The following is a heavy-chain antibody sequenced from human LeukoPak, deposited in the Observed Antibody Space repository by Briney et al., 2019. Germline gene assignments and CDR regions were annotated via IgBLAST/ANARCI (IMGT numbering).Heavy chain of an antibody. V-gene: IGHV3-53*01. CDR3: AKGTEGYCSGTICYPFDY. J-gene: IGHJ4*02. CDR2: IYSGGST. D-gene: IGHD2-15*01. Sequence: GGSLRLSCAASGFTVSSNYMSWVRQAPGKGLEWVSVIYSGGSTYYADSVKGRFTISRDNSKNTLYLQMNSLRAEDTAVYYCAKGTEGYCSGTICYPFDYWGRGTLVTVSS. CDR1: GFTVSSNY.